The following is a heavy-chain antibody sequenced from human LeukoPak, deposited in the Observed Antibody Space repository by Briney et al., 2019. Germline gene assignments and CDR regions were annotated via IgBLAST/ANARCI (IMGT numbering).Heavy chain of an antibody. CDR3: AREAQYSSALTHIDY. D-gene: IGHD6-19*01. Sequence: SETLSLTCAVYGGSFSGYYWSWIRQSPGKGLEWIGEINHSGSTNDNPSLKSRVTISVDTSKNQFSLKLTSVTAADTAVYYCAREAQYSSALTHIDYWSQGTLVTVSS. CDR2: INHSGST. CDR1: GGSFSGYY. J-gene: IGHJ4*02. V-gene: IGHV4-34*01.